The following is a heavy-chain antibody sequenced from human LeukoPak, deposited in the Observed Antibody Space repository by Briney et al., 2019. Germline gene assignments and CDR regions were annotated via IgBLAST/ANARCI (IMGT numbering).Heavy chain of an antibody. V-gene: IGHV1-2*02. CDR3: ARVFHPYYYDSRGYKVVSDYYYYYMDV. D-gene: IGHD3-22*01. CDR1: GYTFTGNY. CDR2: INPKNGGT. Sequence: ASVKVSCTASGYTFTGNYIHWVRQAPGQGLEWMGWINPKNGGTIYAPKFQGRVTMTRDTSISTAYMEVSRLRSEDTAVYFCARVFHPYYYDSRGYKVVSDYYYYYMDVWGKGTTVTVSS. J-gene: IGHJ6*03.